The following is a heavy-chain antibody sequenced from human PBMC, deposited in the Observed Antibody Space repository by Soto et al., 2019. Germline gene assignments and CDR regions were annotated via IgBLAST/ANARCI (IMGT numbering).Heavy chain of an antibody. CDR2: IIPILGIA. Sequence: QVQLVQSGAEVKKPGSSVKVSCKASGGTFSSYTISWVRQAPGQGLEWMGRIIPILGIANYAQKVQGRVMITPDKSPSTAYMELSSLRSEDTAVYYCARDPRPTPSSSVDDYWGQGTLVTVSS. D-gene: IGHD6-6*01. J-gene: IGHJ4*02. V-gene: IGHV1-69*08. CDR1: GGTFSSYT. CDR3: ARDPRPTPSSSVDDY.